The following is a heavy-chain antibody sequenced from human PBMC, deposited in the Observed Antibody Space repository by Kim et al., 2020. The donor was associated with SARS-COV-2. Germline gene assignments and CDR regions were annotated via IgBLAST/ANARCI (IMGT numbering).Heavy chain of an antibody. D-gene: IGHD1-26*01. CDR1: GFTFDDYA. V-gene: IGHV3-9*01. CDR3: AKALYGSYYSYFDY. J-gene: IGHJ4*02. CDR2: ISWNSGSI. Sequence: GGSLRLSCAASGFTFDDYAMHWVRQAPGKGLEWVSGISWNSGSIGYADSVKGRFTISRDNAKNSLYLQMNSLRAEDTALYYCAKALYGSYYSYFDYWGQGTLVTVSS.